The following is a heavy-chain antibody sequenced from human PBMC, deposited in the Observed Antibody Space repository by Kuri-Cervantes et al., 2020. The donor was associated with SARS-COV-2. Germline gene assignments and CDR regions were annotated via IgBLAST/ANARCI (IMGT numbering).Heavy chain of an antibody. CDR1: GGSFSSYY. CDR3: ARGRRYSLPGGLDY. Sequence: GSLRLSCTVSGGSFSSYYWSWIRQPPGKGLEWIGEINHSGSTNYNPSLKSRVTISVDTSKNQFSLKLSSVTAADTAVYYCARGRRYSLPGGLDYWGQGTLVTVSS. CDR2: INHSGST. D-gene: IGHD3-9*01. V-gene: IGHV4-34*01. J-gene: IGHJ4*02.